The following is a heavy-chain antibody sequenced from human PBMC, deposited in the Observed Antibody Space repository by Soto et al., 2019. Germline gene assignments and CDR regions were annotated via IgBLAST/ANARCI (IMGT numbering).Heavy chain of an antibody. CDR2: IYGSDSDT. CDR1: GYRFSNYW. D-gene: IGHD2-15*01. J-gene: IGHJ6*01. Sequence: GESLKISCKGSGYRFSNYWIGWVRQKPGKGLEWMGIIYGSDSDTRYSPSFQGQVTVSADKSTNTAYLQWSSLKASDTAIYYCERHVEYYYSMDVWGQGTTVTVSS. CDR3: ERHVEYYYSMDV. V-gene: IGHV5-51*01.